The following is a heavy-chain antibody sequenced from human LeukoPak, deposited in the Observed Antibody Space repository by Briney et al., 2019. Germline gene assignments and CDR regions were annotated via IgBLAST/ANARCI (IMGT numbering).Heavy chain of an antibody. Sequence: PGGSLRLSCAASGFSFGGYAMSWVRQAPGKGLEWVSGISGSGASTYYADSVRGRFTISRDPSTNTLHLQMNSLTAEDTAVYYCTKARKGYTSKCFDYWRQGTLVSVSS. D-gene: IGHD5-12*01. CDR1: GFSFGGYA. J-gene: IGHJ4*02. CDR2: ISGSGAST. V-gene: IGHV3-23*01. CDR3: TKARKGYTSKCFDY.